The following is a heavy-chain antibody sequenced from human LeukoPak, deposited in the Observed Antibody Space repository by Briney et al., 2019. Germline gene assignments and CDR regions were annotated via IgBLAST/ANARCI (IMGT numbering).Heavy chain of an antibody. V-gene: IGHV3-23*01. J-gene: IGHJ4*02. Sequence: GGSLRLSCAASGFALGAYDMTWVRQAPGKGLEWVAGISGTGGSTHYADSVKGRFTISRDNSKNTVYLQMRNLRVEHTAVYYCAKVVAGNIDYYFDYWGQGILVAVSS. CDR2: ISGTGGST. CDR1: GFALGAYD. D-gene: IGHD2/OR15-2a*01. CDR3: AKVVAGNIDYYFDY.